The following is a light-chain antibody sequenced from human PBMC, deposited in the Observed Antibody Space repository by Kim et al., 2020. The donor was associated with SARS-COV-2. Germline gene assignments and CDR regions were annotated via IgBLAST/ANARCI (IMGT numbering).Light chain of an antibody. CDR2: EAS. Sequence: DIQMTQSPSAMSASVGDTVTITCRASHGFNTYLAWFQQKPGKVPKRLIYEASSLEGGVPSRFSGSGSGTEFTLTISSLQPEDFATYYCLQHNSYPYTFGQGTKLEIK. V-gene: IGKV1-17*03. J-gene: IGKJ2*01. CDR1: HGFNTY. CDR3: LQHNSYPYT.